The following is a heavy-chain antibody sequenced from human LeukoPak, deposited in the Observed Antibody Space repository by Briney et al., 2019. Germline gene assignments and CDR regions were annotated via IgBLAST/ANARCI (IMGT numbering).Heavy chain of an antibody. D-gene: IGHD3-3*01. J-gene: IGHJ5*02. CDR1: GFTFSSYS. CDR3: ARSDYDFWSGYKNWFDP. Sequence: GGSLRLSCAASGFTFSSYSMNWVRQAPGKGLEWVSSMSSSSSYIYYADSVKGRFTISRDNAKNSLYLQMNSLRAEDTAVYYCARSDYDFWSGYKNWFDPWGQGTLVTVSS. CDR2: MSSSSSYI. V-gene: IGHV3-21*01.